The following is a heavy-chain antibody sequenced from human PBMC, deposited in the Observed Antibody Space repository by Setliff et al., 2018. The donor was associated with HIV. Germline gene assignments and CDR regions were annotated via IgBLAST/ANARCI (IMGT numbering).Heavy chain of an antibody. CDR3: ATFPTTVTAAPLDY. J-gene: IGHJ4*02. CDR1: GGSFSGYY. Sequence: SETLSLTCAVYGGSFSGYYWSWIRQPPGKGLEWIGEINHSGSTNYNPSLKSRVTISVDTSRNQFSLSLSSVTAADTAVYYCATFPTTVTAAPLDYWSQGTLVTVSS. D-gene: IGHD2-21*02. CDR2: INHSGST. V-gene: IGHV4-34*01.